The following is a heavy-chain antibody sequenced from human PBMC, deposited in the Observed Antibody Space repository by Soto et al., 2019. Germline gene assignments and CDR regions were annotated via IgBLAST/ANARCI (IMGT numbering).Heavy chain of an antibody. CDR2: INHSGRT. CDR1: GGSFSGYY. Sequence: QVQLQQWGAGLLKASETLSLTCAVYGGSFSGYYWSWIRQPPGKGLEWIGEINHSGRTNHNPSLKTRVTISVATSKNQFSLKLSSVTAAVSAVYYCARGGILTGFGWDNWGQGTLVTVSS. V-gene: IGHV4-34*01. CDR3: ARGGILTGFGWDN. D-gene: IGHD3-9*01. J-gene: IGHJ4*02.